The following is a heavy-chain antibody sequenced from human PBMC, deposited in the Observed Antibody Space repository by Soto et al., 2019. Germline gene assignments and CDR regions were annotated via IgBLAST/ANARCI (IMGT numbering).Heavy chain of an antibody. D-gene: IGHD3-9*01. CDR3: ARQNYDILTGYYGLVRK. V-gene: IGHV3-66*04. Sequence: GGSLRLSCAASGFTVSSNYMSWVRQAPGKGLEWVSVIYSGGSNYYTDSVKGRFTISRDNSKNTLYLQMNSLRAEDTAVYYCARQNYDILTGYYGLVRKWGQGTLVTVSS. CDR2: IYSGGSN. J-gene: IGHJ4*02. CDR1: GFTVSSNY.